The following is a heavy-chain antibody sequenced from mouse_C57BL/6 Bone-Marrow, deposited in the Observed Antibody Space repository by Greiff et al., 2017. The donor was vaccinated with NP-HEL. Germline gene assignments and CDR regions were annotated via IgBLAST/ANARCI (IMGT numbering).Heavy chain of an antibody. J-gene: IGHJ4*01. CDR1: GYTFTDYE. V-gene: IGHV1-15*01. CDR2: IDPETGGT. Sequence: QVQLKQSGAELVRPGASVTLSCKASGYTFTDYEMHWVKQTPVHGLEWIGAIDPETGGTAYNQKFKGKAILTADKSSSTAYMELRSLTSEDSAVYYCTSKKEYYYGNYAMDYWGQGTSVTVSS. CDR3: TSKKEYYYGNYAMDY. D-gene: IGHD1-1*01.